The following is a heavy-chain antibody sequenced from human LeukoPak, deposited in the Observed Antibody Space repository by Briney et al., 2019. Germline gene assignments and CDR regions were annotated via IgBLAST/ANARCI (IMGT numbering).Heavy chain of an antibody. CDR2: INHSGST. D-gene: IGHD3-10*01. V-gene: IGHV4-34*01. Sequence: SETLSLTCAVYGGSFSGYYWSWIRQPPGKGLEWIGEINHSGSTNYNPSLKSRVTISVDTSKNQFSLKLSSVTAADTAVYYCARARITMVRGVIIGWYLQHWGQGTLVTVSS. J-gene: IGHJ1*01. CDR1: GGSFSGYY. CDR3: ARARITMVRGVIIGWYLQH.